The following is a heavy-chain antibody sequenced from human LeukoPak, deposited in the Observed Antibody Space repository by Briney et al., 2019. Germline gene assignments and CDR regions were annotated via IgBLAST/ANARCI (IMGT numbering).Heavy chain of an antibody. CDR1: GFTFSTYA. J-gene: IGHJ5*01. Sequence: GGSLRLSCAVSGFTFSTYAMIWVRQAPGKGLEWVSGISGSGTKSYYADSVKGRFTISRDDSKNTLYLQMNSLRAEDTAVYFCAKGYNYDSAGLSLGSWGQGTLVTVSS. CDR2: ISGSGTKS. V-gene: IGHV3-23*01. CDR3: AKGYNYDSAGLSLGS. D-gene: IGHD3-22*01.